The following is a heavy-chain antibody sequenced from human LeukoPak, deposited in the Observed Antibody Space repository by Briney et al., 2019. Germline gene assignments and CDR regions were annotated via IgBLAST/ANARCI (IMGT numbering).Heavy chain of an antibody. Sequence: ASVKVSCKASGGTFSSYTISWVRQAPGHGLEWMGRLIPIPGIAEYAQTLQGRVTITADKSTSTAYMELSSLRSEDTAVYYCARPRALHCSSTSCQTANGAFDIWGQGTMVTVSS. CDR2: LIPIPGIA. V-gene: IGHV1-69*02. J-gene: IGHJ3*02. D-gene: IGHD2-2*01. CDR3: ARPRALHCSSTSCQTANGAFDI. CDR1: GGTFSSYT.